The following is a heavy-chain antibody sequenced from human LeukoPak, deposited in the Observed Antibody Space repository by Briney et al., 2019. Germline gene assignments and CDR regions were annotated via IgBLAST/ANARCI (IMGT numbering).Heavy chain of an antibody. J-gene: IGHJ3*02. D-gene: IGHD4-17*01. CDR3: ASPMTTVTTSAFDI. CDR1: GGTFSSYA. CDR2: IIPIFGTA. V-gene: IGHV1-69*01. Sequence: SVKVSYKASGGTFSSYAISWVRQAPGQGLEWMGGIIPIFGTANYAQKFQGRVTITADESTSTAYMELSSLRSEDTAVYYCASPMTTVTTSAFDIWGQGTMVTVSS.